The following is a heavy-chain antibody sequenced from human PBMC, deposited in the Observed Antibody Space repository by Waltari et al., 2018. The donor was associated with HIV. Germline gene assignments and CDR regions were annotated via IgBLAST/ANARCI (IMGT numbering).Heavy chain of an antibody. CDR3: ATSGYRTGPFDH. V-gene: IGHV3-7*01. CDR1: GFSFGSFW. J-gene: IGHJ4*02. CDR2: IKPDGSTI. D-gene: IGHD5-12*01. Sequence: EVQLVESGGGVVQPGGSLTLSCAAPGFSFGSFWMNWCRQAPGKGREWVANIKPDGSTINYVDSVKGRFAIARDNAQNSLYLHMNTLRVEDAAVYFCATSGYRTGPFDHWGQGTPVTVSS.